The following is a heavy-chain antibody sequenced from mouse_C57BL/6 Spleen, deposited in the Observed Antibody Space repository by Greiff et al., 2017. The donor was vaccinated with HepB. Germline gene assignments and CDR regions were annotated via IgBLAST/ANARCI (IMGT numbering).Heavy chain of an antibody. CDR1: GFSLTSYG. V-gene: IGHV2-2*01. CDR2: IWSGGST. CDR3: ARKGDYDGHYYAMDY. D-gene: IGHD2-4*01. Sequence: VQLQESGPGLVQPSQSLSITCTVSGFSLTSYGVHWVRQSPGKGLEWLGVIWSGGSTDYNAAFISRLSISKDNSKSQVFFKMNSLQADDTAIYYCARKGDYDGHYYAMDYWGQGTSVTVSS. J-gene: IGHJ4*01.